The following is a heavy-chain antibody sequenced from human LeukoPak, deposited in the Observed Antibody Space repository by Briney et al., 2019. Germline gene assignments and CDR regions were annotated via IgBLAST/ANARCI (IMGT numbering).Heavy chain of an antibody. D-gene: IGHD1-1*01. CDR1: GGSFSGYY. J-gene: IGHJ4*02. Sequence: PSETLSPTCAVYGGSFSGYYWSWIRQSPGKGLEWIGEVNHSGSTNYNPSLKSRVTISVDTSKNQFSLKLSSVTASDTSVYYCARDVTGSASDYWGQGTLVTVSS. CDR2: VNHSGST. V-gene: IGHV4-34*01. CDR3: ARDVTGSASDY.